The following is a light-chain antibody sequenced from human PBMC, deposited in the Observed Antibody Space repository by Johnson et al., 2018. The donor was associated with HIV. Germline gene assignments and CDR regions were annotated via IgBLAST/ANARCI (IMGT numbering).Light chain of an antibody. Sequence: SMLTQPPSVSAAPGQKVTISCSGSSSNIGNNYVSWYQQLPGTAPKLLIYDNNKRPSGIPDRFSGSKSGTSATLGITGLQTGDEADYYFGTWDSSLSAGVFGTGTKVTV. V-gene: IGLV1-51*01. CDR2: DNN. CDR1: SSNIGNNY. J-gene: IGLJ1*01. CDR3: GTWDSSLSAGV.